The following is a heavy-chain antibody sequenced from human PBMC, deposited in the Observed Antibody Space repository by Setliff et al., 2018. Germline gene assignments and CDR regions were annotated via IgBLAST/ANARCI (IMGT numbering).Heavy chain of an antibody. CDR2: VFPNGAS. CDR3: AKGGTYRYFDF. Sequence: PSETLSLTFSVSGDSMSGASIWSWIRQPPGRGLEFMGYVFPNGASKYDPSFKSRLTISVDTSKNQFSLKLTSVTAADTAFYFCAKGGTYRYFDFWGQGTLVTSPQ. CDR1: GDSMSGAS. V-gene: IGHV4-59*01. D-gene: IGHD1-1*01. J-gene: IGHJ4*02.